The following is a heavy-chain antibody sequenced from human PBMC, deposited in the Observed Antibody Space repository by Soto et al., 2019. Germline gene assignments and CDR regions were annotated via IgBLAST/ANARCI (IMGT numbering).Heavy chain of an antibody. CDR2: ISPSGDKT. V-gene: IGHV3-23*01. D-gene: IGHD3-10*01. CDR3: AKGRGDRGNEIDQ. J-gene: IGHJ4*02. Sequence: PGGSLRLSCVASGFTFSSRAMSWVRQAPGKGLEWVSTISPSGDKTYQGDSAKGRFTISRDNSKNTLYLLMNSLRGDDTAVYYFAKGRGDRGNEIDQLGQGALVTVSS. CDR1: GFTFSSRA.